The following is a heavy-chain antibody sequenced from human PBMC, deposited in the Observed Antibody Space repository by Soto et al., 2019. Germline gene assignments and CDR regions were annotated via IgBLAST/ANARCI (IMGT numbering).Heavy chain of an antibody. CDR1: GFSLSTSRVG. CDR3: AHIMITWGGVSALDAFDM. CDR2: IYWDDDR. Sequence: SGPTLVNPTQTLTLTCSFSGFSLSTSRVGVAWIRQPPGKALEWLAIIYWDDDRRYSPSLKTRLAITKDTSKNQVVLTMTNLDPGDTATYYCAHIMITWGGVSALDAFDMWGQGTIVTV. V-gene: IGHV2-5*02. J-gene: IGHJ3*02. D-gene: IGHD3-16*01.